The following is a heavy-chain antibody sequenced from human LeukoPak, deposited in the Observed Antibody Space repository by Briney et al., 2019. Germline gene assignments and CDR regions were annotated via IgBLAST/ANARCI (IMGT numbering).Heavy chain of an antibody. CDR2: IYYSGST. D-gene: IGHD7-27*01. V-gene: IGHV4-39*07. J-gene: IGHJ3*02. CDR1: GGSISSSSYY. CDR3: AKDLVRGELGHTLGAFDI. Sequence: SETLSLTCTVSGGSISSSSYYWGWIRQPPGKGLEWIGSIYYSGSTNYNPSLKSRVTISVDTSKNQFSLKLSSVTAADTAVYYCAKDLVRGELGHTLGAFDIWAKGQWSPSLQ.